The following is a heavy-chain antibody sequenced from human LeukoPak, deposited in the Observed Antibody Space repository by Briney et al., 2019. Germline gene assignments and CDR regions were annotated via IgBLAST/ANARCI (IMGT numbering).Heavy chain of an antibody. D-gene: IGHD3-3*01. CDR3: ARGFGRQYYDFWSGSIGGNNWFDP. CDR2: IYYSGST. V-gene: IGHV4-30-4*01. J-gene: IGHJ5*02. CDR1: GGSISSGDYY. Sequence: SETLSLTCTVSGGSISSGDYYWSWIRQPPGKGLEWIGYIYYSGSTYYNPSLKSRVTISVDTSKNQSSLKLSSVTAADTAVYYCARGFGRQYYDFWSGSIGGNNWFDPWGQGTLVTVSS.